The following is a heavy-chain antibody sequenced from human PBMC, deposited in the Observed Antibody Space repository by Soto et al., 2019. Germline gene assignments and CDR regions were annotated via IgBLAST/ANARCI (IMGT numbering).Heavy chain of an antibody. CDR3: ARSGPGGYIDH. CDR1: GDSVSSKNAA. J-gene: IGHJ4*02. CDR2: TYYRSKWHS. V-gene: IGHV6-1*01. Sequence: SQTLSLTCDISGDSVSSKNAAWNWIRQSPSRGLEWLGRTYYRSKWHSGYAVSVRSRVSISPDTSKNRFSLQLNSVTPDDTPVYYCARSGPGGYIDHWGRGTLVTVSS. D-gene: IGHD2-15*01.